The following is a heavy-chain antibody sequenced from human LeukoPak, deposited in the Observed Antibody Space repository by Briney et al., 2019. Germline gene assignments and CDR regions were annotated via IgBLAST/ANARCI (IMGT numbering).Heavy chain of an antibody. CDR1: GGTFSSYG. V-gene: IGHV1-69*13. Sequence: GASVKVSCKASGGTFSSYGFSWVRQAPGQGLEWMGGIIPIFATTNYAQKFQGRVTITADEPTGTVYMDLSSLRSEDTAVYYCAMRYDILTGYYSNWGQGTLVTVSS. CDR2: IIPIFATT. J-gene: IGHJ4*02. CDR3: AMRYDILTGYYSN. D-gene: IGHD3-9*01.